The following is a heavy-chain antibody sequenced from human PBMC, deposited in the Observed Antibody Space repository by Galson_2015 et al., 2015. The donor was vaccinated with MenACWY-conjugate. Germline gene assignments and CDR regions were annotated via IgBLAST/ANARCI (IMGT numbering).Heavy chain of an antibody. CDR2: ISSSSST. CDR3: AKTRGASCYFDS. CDR1: GFTFSNYN. D-gene: IGHD1-26*01. Sequence: SLRLSCAASGFTFSNYNMNWVRQTPGKGLEWVSCISSSSSTTYADSVKDRFTISRDNAKNTLYLQMNSLRPEDTAVFYCAKTRGASCYFDSWGQGTLVTVSS. V-gene: IGHV3-69-1*01. J-gene: IGHJ4*02.